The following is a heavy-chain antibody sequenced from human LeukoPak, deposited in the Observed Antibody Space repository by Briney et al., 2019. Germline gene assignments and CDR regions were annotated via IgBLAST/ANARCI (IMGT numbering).Heavy chain of an antibody. CDR3: ARVRRDTAMVNYMDV. Sequence: GGSLRLSCAASGFTFSSYSMNWDRQAPGKGLEWVSYISSSGSTIYYEDSVKGRFTISRDNAKNSLYLQMNSLRADDTALYYCARVRRDTAMVNYMDVWGKGTTVTISS. J-gene: IGHJ6*03. CDR2: ISSSGSTI. D-gene: IGHD5-18*01. CDR1: GFTFSSYS. V-gene: IGHV3-48*04.